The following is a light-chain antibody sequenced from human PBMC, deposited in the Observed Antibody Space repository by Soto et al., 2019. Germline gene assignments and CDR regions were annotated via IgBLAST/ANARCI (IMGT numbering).Light chain of an antibody. CDR2: DVS. Sequence: QSVLTQPRSVSGSPGQSVTISCTGTSSDVGGYNYVSWYQQHPGKAPKLMIHDVSKRPSGVPDRFSGSKSGNTASLTISGLQAEDEADYYCCSYAGSYTCLFGGGTKVTVL. J-gene: IGLJ3*02. V-gene: IGLV2-11*01. CDR1: SSDVGGYNY. CDR3: CSYAGSYTCL.